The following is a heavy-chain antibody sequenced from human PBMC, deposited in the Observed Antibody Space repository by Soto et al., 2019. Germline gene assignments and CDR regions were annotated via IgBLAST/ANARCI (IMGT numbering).Heavy chain of an antibody. J-gene: IGHJ4*02. D-gene: IGHD3-16*02. Sequence: QLQLVESGGGVVQPGGSLRLSCVASGLIFSRSGMHWVRQAPGKGLEWVAMIWSDGSKDYYADSVRGRFTISRDDSKSMLYLQMGSLTADDTAVYYCARDKGVTCLDDWGQGTLVTVSS. CDR1: GLIFSRSG. CDR3: ARDKGVTCLDD. CDR2: IWSDGSKD. V-gene: IGHV3-33*01.